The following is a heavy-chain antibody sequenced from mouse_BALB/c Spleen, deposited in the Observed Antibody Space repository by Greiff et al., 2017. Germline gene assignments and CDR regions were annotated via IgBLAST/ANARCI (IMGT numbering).Heavy chain of an antibody. D-gene: IGHD2-1*01. Sequence: VPVVESGAELVRPGASVTLSCKASGYTFTDYEMHWVKQTPVHGLEWIGAIDPETGGTAYNQKFKGKATLTADKSSSTAYMELRSLTSEDSAVYYCTRNGNYSYAMDYWGQGTSVTVSS. V-gene: IGHV1-15*01. CDR1: GYTFTDYE. CDR2: IDPETGGT. CDR3: TRNGNYSYAMDY. J-gene: IGHJ4*01.